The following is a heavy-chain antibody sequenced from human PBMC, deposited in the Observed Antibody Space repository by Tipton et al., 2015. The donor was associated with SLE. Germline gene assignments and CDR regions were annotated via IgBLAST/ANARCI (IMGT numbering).Heavy chain of an antibody. CDR3: AGDVVGATEGLDY. CDR2: ISYDGSNK. D-gene: IGHD1-26*01. V-gene: IGHV3-30*04. J-gene: IGHJ4*02. Sequence: SLRLSCAASGFTFSSYPMHWVRQAPGKGLEWVAVISYDGSNKYYADSVKGRFTISRDNSKNTLYLQMNSLRGEDTAVYYCAGDVVGATEGLDYWGQGTLVTVSS. CDR1: GFTFSSYP.